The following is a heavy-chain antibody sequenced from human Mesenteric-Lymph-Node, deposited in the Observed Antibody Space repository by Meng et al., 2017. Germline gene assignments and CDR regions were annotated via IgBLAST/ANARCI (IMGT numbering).Heavy chain of an antibody. J-gene: IGHJ4*02. CDR1: GGSMSIGDYY. V-gene: IGHV4-61*02. D-gene: IGHD3-9*01. Sequence: SETLSLTCTVSGGSMSIGDYYWSWVRQSAGKGLEWIGRISVTGYIGYNLSLKSRVTISVDLAKTQFSLKLSSVTAADTAVYYCAREYYDILTGYYTDYWGQGTLVTVSS. CDR2: ISVTGYI. CDR3: AREYYDILTGYYTDY.